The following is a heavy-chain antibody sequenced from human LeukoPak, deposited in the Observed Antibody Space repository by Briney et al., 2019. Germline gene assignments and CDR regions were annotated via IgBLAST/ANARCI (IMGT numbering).Heavy chain of an antibody. Sequence: KPGGSLRLSCAASGFTFSSYTMNWDRQAPGKGLEWVSSISTSSSYIYYADSVKGRFTISRHNAKNSLYLQMNSLRAEDTAVYYCARVPAGVIGMKDAFDIWGQGTMVTVSS. CDR2: ISTSSSYI. V-gene: IGHV3-21*01. CDR3: ARVPAGVIGMKDAFDI. J-gene: IGHJ3*02. D-gene: IGHD3-16*02. CDR1: GFTFSSYT.